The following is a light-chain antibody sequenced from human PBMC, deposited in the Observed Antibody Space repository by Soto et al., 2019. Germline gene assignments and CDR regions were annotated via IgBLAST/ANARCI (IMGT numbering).Light chain of an antibody. CDR2: DAS. J-gene: IGKJ2*01. Sequence: AIQLIQSPSSLSASVGDRVTITCRASQDIRTALAWFQHKPGKPPNLLIYDASSLERGVPSRFSGSGYGTDFTLTIGSLQPDDFATYYCQQFHTSSYTFGQGTRLEIK. CDR1: QDIRTA. V-gene: IGKV1-13*02. CDR3: QQFHTSSYT.